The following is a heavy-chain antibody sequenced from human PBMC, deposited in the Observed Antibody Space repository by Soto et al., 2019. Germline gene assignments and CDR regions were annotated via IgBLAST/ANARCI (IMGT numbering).Heavy chain of an antibody. CDR1: GYKFTTYF. CDR2: IHPSGDT. V-gene: IGHV1-46*01. D-gene: IGHD2-15*01. Sequence: ASVKVSCKASGYKFTTYFIHWVRQAPGQGLEWMGMIHPSGDTGYAQKFRGRVTRTIDTSTTTAYMELRNLTSEDTAVYFSVRGYCTTSPCSGDFQFWGQGTLVTASS. CDR3: VRGYCTTSPCSGDFQF. J-gene: IGHJ1*01.